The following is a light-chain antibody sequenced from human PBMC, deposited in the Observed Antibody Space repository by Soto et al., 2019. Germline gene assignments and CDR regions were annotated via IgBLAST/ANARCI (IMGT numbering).Light chain of an antibody. J-gene: IGKJ5*01. CDR1: QSVSSY. Sequence: EIVLTQAPATLSLSPGERATLSCRASQSVSSYLAWYQQKPGQAPRLLIYDASNRATGIPARFSGSGSGTDFTLTISILEPEDFAVYYCHQRSKWPIFGQGTRLEI. CDR2: DAS. CDR3: HQRSKWPI. V-gene: IGKV3-11*01.